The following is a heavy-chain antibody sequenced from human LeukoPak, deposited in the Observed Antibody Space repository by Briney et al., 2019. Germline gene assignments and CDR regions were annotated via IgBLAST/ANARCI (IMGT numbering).Heavy chain of an antibody. CDR3: ARERQYYDVTGYSK. CDR2: VYYNGKT. V-gene: IGHV4-39*07. J-gene: IGHJ4*02. CDR1: AGSISDSNYL. Sequence: SETLSLTCNVSAGSISDSNYLWGWIRQPPGKGLEWIGNVYYNGKTFYNPSLNSRVTISVDTSKNQFSLRLNSVTAADTAIYYCARERQYYDVTGYSKWGQGTLVTVSS. D-gene: IGHD3-9*01.